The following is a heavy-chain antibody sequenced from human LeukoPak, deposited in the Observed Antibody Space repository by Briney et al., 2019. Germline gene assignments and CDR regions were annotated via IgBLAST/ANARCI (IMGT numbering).Heavy chain of an antibody. CDR2: INSISTYI. J-gene: IGHJ3*01. CDR1: GFTFSSSS. CDR3: GGSIGGKGAIYAFDY. V-gene: IGHV3-21*01. D-gene: IGHD3-16*01. Sequence: GGSLRLSCVASGFTFSSSSMNWVRQAPGKGLEWVSSINSISTYIYYADSLRGRFTISRDNADNSLYLQMNRLRAEDPAVYYCGGSIGGKGAIYAFDYWGQGTMVTVSS.